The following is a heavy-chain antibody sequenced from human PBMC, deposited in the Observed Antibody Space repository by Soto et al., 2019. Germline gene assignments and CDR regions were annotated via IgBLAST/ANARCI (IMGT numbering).Heavy chain of an antibody. Sequence: SETLSLTCTVSGGSISSGDYYWSWIRQPPGKGLEWIGYIYYSGSTYYNPSLKSRVTISVDTSKNQFSLKLSSVTAADTAVYYCARDLRWYSYYYGMDVWGQGTLVTAP. J-gene: IGHJ6*02. CDR3: ARDLRWYSYYYGMDV. CDR1: GGSISSGDYY. V-gene: IGHV4-30-4*01. D-gene: IGHD4-17*01. CDR2: IYYSGST.